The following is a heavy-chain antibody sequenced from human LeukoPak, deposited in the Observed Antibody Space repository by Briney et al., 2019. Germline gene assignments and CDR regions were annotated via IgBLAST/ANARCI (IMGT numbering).Heavy chain of an antibody. D-gene: IGHD1-26*01. CDR3: AKDKWELPPHYYYYYGMDV. Sequence: GGSLRLSCAASGFTFSSYSMNWVRQAPGKGLEWVSSISSSSSYIYYADSVKGRFTISRDNAKNSLYLQMNSLRAEDTAVYYCAKDKWELPPHYYYYYGMDVWGQGTTVTVSS. CDR2: ISSSSSYI. CDR1: GFTFSSYS. V-gene: IGHV3-21*01. J-gene: IGHJ6*02.